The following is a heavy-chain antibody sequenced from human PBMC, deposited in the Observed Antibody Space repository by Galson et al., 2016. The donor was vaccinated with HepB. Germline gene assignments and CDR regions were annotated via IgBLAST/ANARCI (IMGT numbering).Heavy chain of an antibody. Sequence: SLRLSCAASGFTFSHYGMHWVRQAPGKGLEWVALISSDGSNKYYADSVKGRFTFSRDNSKNTLYLQMNSLRAEDTAVYSCAKDRLVRGVAHSYSSYYGMAVWGQGTTVTVSS. D-gene: IGHD3-10*01. V-gene: IGHV3-30*18. CDR1: GFTFSHYG. CDR2: ISSDGSNK. CDR3: AKDRLVRGVAHSYSSYYGMAV. J-gene: IGHJ6*02.